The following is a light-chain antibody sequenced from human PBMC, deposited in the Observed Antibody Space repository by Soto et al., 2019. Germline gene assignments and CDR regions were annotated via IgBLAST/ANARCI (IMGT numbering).Light chain of an antibody. Sequence: NFMLTQPHSVSESPGKTVTISCTRSSGSIASNYVQWYQQRPVSSPTTVIYEDNQRPSGVPDRFSGSIDSSSNSASLTISGLKTEDEADYYCQSYDSSNGVVFGGGTKLTVL. CDR2: EDN. J-gene: IGLJ2*01. CDR1: SGSIASNY. CDR3: QSYDSSNGVV. V-gene: IGLV6-57*01.